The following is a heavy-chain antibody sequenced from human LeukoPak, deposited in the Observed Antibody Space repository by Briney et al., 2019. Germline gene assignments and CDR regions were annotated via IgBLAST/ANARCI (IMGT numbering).Heavy chain of an antibody. CDR2: INHSGST. CDR1: GGSFRGYS. V-gene: IGHV4-34*01. D-gene: IGHD3-22*01. J-gene: IGHJ3*02. CDR3: ARGPSDSSGYDDAFDI. Sequence: PSETLSLTCTVYGGSFRGYSWSWIRQPPGKGLEWIGEINHSGSTNYNPSLKSRVTMSVDTSKNQFSLKLSSVTAAGSAVYYCARGPSDSSGYDDAFDIWGQGTMVAVSS.